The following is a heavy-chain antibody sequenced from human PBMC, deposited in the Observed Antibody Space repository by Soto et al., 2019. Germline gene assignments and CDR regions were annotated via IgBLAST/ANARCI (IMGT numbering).Heavy chain of an antibody. CDR3: ARGGVVTGIPNTYFDY. CDR2: INPSGGNT. V-gene: IGHV1-46*03. D-gene: IGHD2-21*02. J-gene: IGHJ4*02. CDR1: GYTFTSYG. Sequence: ASVKVSCKASGYTFTSYGISWVRQAPGQGLEWMGRINPSGGNTNYAQKFQGRVTMTRDTSTSTVYMELSSLRSEDTAVYYCARGGVVTGIPNTYFDYWGQGPLVTVSS.